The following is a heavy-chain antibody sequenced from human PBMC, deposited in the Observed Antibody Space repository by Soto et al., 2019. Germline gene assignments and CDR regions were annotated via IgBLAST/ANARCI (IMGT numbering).Heavy chain of an antibody. CDR3: ARDSGVRGPSGELDY. CDR2: VSGGNGNT. J-gene: IGHJ4*02. Sequence: QVQLVQSGAEVKEPGASVKVSCKGSGYTFSIHVMHWVCQAPGQRLEWMGWVSGGNGNTEYSQKFQDRVTITRETSATTDYLELSRLRSEDEAVYYCARDSGVRGPSGELDYWAQGPLVTVSS. V-gene: IGHV1-3*01. D-gene: IGHD1-7*01. CDR1: GYTFSIHV.